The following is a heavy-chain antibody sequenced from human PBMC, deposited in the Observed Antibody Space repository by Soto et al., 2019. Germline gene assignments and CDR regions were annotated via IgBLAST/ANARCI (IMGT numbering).Heavy chain of an antibody. CDR2: ISGSSIYI. CDR3: AREGALKPRSS. CDR1: GFTFSNYN. V-gene: IGHV3-21*01. J-gene: IGHJ5*02. Sequence: GSLRLSCVASGFTFSNYNMNWVRQAPGKGLEWVSHISGSSIYIHYADSVRGRFTISRDNAKNSVYLQMDSLRVEDTAVYYCAREGALKPRSSWGQGALVTVSS.